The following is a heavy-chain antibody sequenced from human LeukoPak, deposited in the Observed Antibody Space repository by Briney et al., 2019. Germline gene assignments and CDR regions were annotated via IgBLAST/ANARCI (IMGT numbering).Heavy chain of an antibody. V-gene: IGHV4-59*01. CDR3: ARVYCSGGSCYSDY. CDR2: IYYSGST. D-gene: IGHD2-15*01. Sequence: SETLSLTCTVSGGSISSYYWSWIREPPGKGLEGIGYIYYSGSTNYNPSLKSRVTISVDTSKNQFSLKLSSVTAADTAVYYCARVYCSGGSCYSDYLGQGTLVTVSS. J-gene: IGHJ4*02. CDR1: GGSISSYY.